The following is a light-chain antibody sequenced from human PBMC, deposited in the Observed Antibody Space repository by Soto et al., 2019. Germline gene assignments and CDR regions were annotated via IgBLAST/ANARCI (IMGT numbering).Light chain of an antibody. Sequence: QSVLTQPASVSGSPGQSITISCTGTSRDVVGYNYISWYQQHPGKAPKLVIYDVSSRPSGVSDRFSGSKSGNTASLTISGLQAEDEADYYCISSTASATLVIGGGTKLTVL. CDR1: SRDVVGYNY. CDR2: DVS. J-gene: IGLJ2*01. V-gene: IGLV2-14*01. CDR3: ISSTASATLV.